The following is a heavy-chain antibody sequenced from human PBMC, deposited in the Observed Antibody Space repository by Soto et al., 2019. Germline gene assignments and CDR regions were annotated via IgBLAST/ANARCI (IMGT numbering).Heavy chain of an antibody. Sequence: TSETLSLTCTVSGGSISSYYWSWIRQPPGKGLEWIGYIYYSGSTNYNPSLKSRVTISVDTSKNQFSLTLTSVTAADTAVYYCARRYGGNFDYWGQGTMVTVSS. CDR1: GGSISSYY. D-gene: IGHD1-26*01. J-gene: IGHJ4*02. CDR2: IYYSGST. V-gene: IGHV4-59*01. CDR3: ARRYGGNFDY.